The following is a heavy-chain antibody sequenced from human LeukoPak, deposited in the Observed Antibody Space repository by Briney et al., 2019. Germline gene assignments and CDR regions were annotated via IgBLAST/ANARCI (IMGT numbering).Heavy chain of an antibody. J-gene: IGHJ4*02. Sequence: GGSLRLSCAASGFTFSSYAMHWVRQAPGKGLEWVAVISYDGSNKYYADSVKGRFTISRDNSKNTLYLQMNSLRAEDTAVYYCARDNGIAAAGTYYFDYWGQGTLVTVSS. CDR2: ISYDGSNK. CDR1: GFTFSSYA. V-gene: IGHV3-30*04. CDR3: ARDNGIAAAGTYYFDY. D-gene: IGHD6-13*01.